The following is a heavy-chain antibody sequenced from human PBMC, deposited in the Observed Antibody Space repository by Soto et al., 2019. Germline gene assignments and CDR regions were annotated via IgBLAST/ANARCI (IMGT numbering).Heavy chain of an antibody. CDR3: ARGEEVNGYYYYGMDV. D-gene: IGHD1-26*01. Sequence: GGSLRLSCAASGFTFSDYYMSWIRQAPGKGLEWVSYISSSGSTIYYAGSVKGRFTISRDNAKNSLYLQMNSLRAEDTAVYYCARGEEVNGYYYYGMDVWGQGTTVTVSS. V-gene: IGHV3-11*01. CDR1: GFTFSDYY. CDR2: ISSSGSTI. J-gene: IGHJ6*02.